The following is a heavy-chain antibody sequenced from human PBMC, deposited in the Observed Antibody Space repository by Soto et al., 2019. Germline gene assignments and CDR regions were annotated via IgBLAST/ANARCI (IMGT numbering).Heavy chain of an antibody. D-gene: IGHD3-3*01. Sequence: GGSLRLSCAASGFTFSDYYMSWIRQAPGKGLEWVSYISSSGSTIYYADSVKGRFTISRDNAKNSLYLQMNSLRAEDTAVYYCARVYQFYDFWSGRQAYYGMDVWGQGTTVTVSS. J-gene: IGHJ6*02. CDR1: GFTFSDYY. CDR2: ISSSGSTI. CDR3: ARVYQFYDFWSGRQAYYGMDV. V-gene: IGHV3-11*04.